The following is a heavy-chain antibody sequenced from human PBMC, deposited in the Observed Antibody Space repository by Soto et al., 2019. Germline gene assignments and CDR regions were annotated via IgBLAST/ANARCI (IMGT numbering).Heavy chain of an antibody. CDR3: ARNQGSGRYVYGAFDI. V-gene: IGHV3-21*01. CDR2: ISSSSSYI. Sequence: GGSLRLSCAASGFTFSSYSMNWVRQAPGKGLEWVSSISSSSSYIYYADSVKGRFTISRDNAKNSLYLQMNSLGAEDTAVYYCARNQGSGRYVYGAFDIWGQGTMVAVSS. J-gene: IGHJ3*02. CDR1: GFTFSSYS. D-gene: IGHD6-25*01.